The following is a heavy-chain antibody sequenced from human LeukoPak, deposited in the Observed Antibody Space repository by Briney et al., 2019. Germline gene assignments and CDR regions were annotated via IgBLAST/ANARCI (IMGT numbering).Heavy chain of an antibody. CDR1: GFTFSSYS. Sequence: GGSLRLSCAASGFTFSSYSMNWVRQAPGKGLEWVSSISSSSSYIYYADSVKGRFTISRDNAKKSLYLQMNSLRAEDTAVYYCARMSGITMIVVVRDDAFDIWGQGTMVTVSS. V-gene: IGHV3-21*01. CDR2: ISSSSSYI. J-gene: IGHJ3*02. CDR3: ARMSGITMIVVVRDDAFDI. D-gene: IGHD3-22*01.